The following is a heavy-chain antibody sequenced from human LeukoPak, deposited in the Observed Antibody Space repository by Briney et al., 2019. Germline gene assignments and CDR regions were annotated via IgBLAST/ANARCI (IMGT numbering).Heavy chain of an antibody. CDR1: GFTFSSYA. J-gene: IGHJ5*02. D-gene: IGHD1-14*01. Sequence: PGGSLRLSCAASGFTFSSYAMSWVRQAPGKGLEWVSSVSGSGSHTYYADSVKGRFTISRDNSKNTLYLQINSLRAEDTAVYYCTNRPGWFDPWGQGTLVTVSS. V-gene: IGHV3-23*01. CDR3: TNRPGWFDP. CDR2: VSGSGSHT.